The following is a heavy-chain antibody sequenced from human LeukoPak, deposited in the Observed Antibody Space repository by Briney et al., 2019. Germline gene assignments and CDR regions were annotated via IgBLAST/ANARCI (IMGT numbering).Heavy chain of an antibody. V-gene: IGHV1-69*05. CDR2: IIPIFGTP. CDR1: GGTFSSYA. J-gene: IGHJ5*02. Sequence: GASVKVSCKASGGTFSSYAISWVRQAPGQGLERMGGIIPIFGTPNYAQRFQGRVTITTDESTSTAYMELSSLRSEDTAVYYCAREPSDSSSWYWFDPWGQGTLVTVSS. D-gene: IGHD6-13*01. CDR3: AREPSDSSSWYWFDP.